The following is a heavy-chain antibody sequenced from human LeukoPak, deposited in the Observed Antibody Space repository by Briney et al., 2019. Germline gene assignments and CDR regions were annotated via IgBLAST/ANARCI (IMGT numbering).Heavy chain of an antibody. D-gene: IGHD6-19*01. CDR3: ASGKGAVAGDFDY. CDR2: IIPNFGTA. Sequence: SVKVSCKASGGTFSSYAISWVRQAPGQGLEWMGGIIPNFGTANYAQKFQGRVTITADESTSTAYMELSSLRSEDTAVYYCASGKGAVAGDFDYWGQGTLVTVSS. J-gene: IGHJ4*02. V-gene: IGHV1-69*13. CDR1: GGTFSSYA.